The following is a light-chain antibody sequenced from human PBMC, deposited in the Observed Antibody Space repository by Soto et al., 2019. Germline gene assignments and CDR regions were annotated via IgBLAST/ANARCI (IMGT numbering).Light chain of an antibody. CDR2: EVS. CDR3: CSYAGSSTYV. CDR1: SSDVGGYNY. Sequence: QSVLTQPASVSGSPGQSITISCTGTSSDVGGYNYVSWYQQRPGKAPKLMIYEVSNRPSGVSNRFSGSKSGNTASLTISGLQAEDEADYYCCSYAGSSTYVFGTGTKVTVL. J-gene: IGLJ1*01. V-gene: IGLV2-23*02.